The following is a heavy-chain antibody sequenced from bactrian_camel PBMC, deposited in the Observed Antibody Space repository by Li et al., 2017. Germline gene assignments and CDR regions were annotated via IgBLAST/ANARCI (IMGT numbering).Heavy chain of an antibody. J-gene: IGHJ4*01. CDR2: IGTAAAGGER. Sequence: HVQLVESGGGSVQAGGSLRLSCARSGDRVNARLMAWFRQPPGKEREAVAAIGTAAAGGERYCADVGKDRFTISLDTAKTTLYLQMNNLKPEDTAMYYCAAREARYGCGLTRRGFSYWGQGTQVTVS. CDR3: AAREARYGCGLTRRGFSY. D-gene: IGHD3*01. V-gene: IGHV3S54*01. CDR1: GDRVNARL.